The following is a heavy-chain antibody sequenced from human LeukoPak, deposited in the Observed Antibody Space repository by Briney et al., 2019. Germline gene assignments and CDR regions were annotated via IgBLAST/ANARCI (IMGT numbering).Heavy chain of an antibody. J-gene: IGHJ4*02. CDR3: ARAYYDFWSGYVDY. CDR2: VSSSSSYI. CDR1: GFTFSSYS. D-gene: IGHD3-3*01. Sequence: GGSLRLSCAASGFTFSSYSMNWVRQAPGKGLEWVSSVSSSSSYIYYADSVKGRFTISRDNAKNSLYLQMNSLRAEDTAVYYCARAYYDFWSGYVDYWGQGTLVTVSS. V-gene: IGHV3-21*01.